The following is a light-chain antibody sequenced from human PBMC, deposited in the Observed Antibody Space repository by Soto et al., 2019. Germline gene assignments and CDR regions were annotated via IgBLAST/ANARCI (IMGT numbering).Light chain of an antibody. V-gene: IGLV2-23*02. Sequence: QSVLTQPASVSGSPGQSITISCTGTSSDVGSYNLVSWYQQHPGKAPKLMIYEVSKRPSGVSNRFSGSKSGNTAPLTISGLQAEDEADYYCCSYAGSPYVFGTGTKVTVL. J-gene: IGLJ1*01. CDR2: EVS. CDR1: SSDVGSYNL. CDR3: CSYAGSPYV.